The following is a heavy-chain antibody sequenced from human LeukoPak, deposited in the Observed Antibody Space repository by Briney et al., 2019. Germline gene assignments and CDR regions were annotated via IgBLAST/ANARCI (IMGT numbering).Heavy chain of an antibody. J-gene: IGHJ4*02. CDR1: GFTVSSNY. CDR3: ARALTGSYYTGIGY. V-gene: IGHV3-66*01. CDR2: IYSGGST. D-gene: IGHD3-10*01. Sequence: GGSLRLSCAASGFTVSSNYMSWVRQAPGKGLERVSVIYSGGSTYYADSVKGRFTISRDNSKNTLYLQMNSLRAEDTAVYYCARALTGSYYTGIGYWGQGTLVTVSS.